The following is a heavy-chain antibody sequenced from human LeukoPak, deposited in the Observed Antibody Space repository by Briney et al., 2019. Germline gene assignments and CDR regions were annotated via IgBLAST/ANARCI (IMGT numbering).Heavy chain of an antibody. Sequence: GESLKISCKGPGYSFTTYWIGWVRQRPGRGLEWMGMIYPSDSDTRYSPACQGQVTFSTDKSSGTAYLQWSSLKASDTAIYYCARHVHGYYFDFWGQGTLVTVSS. CDR3: ARHVHGYYFDF. D-gene: IGHD6-25*01. CDR1: GYSFTTYW. V-gene: IGHV5-51*01. CDR2: IYPSDSDT. J-gene: IGHJ4*02.